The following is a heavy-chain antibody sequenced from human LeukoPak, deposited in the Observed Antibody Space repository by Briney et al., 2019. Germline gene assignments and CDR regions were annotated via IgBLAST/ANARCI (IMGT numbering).Heavy chain of an antibody. Sequence: ASVKVSCKASGYTFTSYGISWVRQAPGQGLEWMGWISAYNGNTNYAQKLQGRVTMTTDTSTSTAYMELRSLRSDDTAVYYCARDSGLTYGSGSHRLWGRGTLVTVSS. V-gene: IGHV1-18*01. J-gene: IGHJ2*01. CDR2: ISAYNGNT. CDR1: GYTFTSYG. D-gene: IGHD3-10*01. CDR3: ARDSGLTYGSGSHRL.